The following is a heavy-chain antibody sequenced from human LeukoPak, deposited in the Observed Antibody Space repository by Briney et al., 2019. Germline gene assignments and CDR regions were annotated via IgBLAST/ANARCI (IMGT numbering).Heavy chain of an antibody. CDR2: ISYDGSNK. CDR3: AKGRVGIAVPYFDY. CDR1: GFTFSSYG. Sequence: GRSLRLSCAASGFTFSSYGMHWVRQAPGKGLEWVAVISYDGSNKYYADSVKGRFTISRDNSKNTLYLQMNSLRAEDTDVYYCAKGRVGIAVPYFDYWGQGTLVTVSS. D-gene: IGHD6-19*01. V-gene: IGHV3-30*18. J-gene: IGHJ4*02.